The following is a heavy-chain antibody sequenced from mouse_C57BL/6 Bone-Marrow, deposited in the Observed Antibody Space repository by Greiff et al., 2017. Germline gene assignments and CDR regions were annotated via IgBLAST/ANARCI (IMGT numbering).Heavy chain of an antibody. J-gene: IGHJ1*03. Sequence: QVQLQQPGAELVKPGASVKLSCKASGYTFTSYWMHWVKQRPGQGLEWIGMIHPNSGSTNYNEKFKSKATLTVDKSSSPAYIQLSSLTSEDSAVYYCARKGGYYCGSSYRYFDVWGTGTTVTVSS. CDR2: IHPNSGST. CDR3: ARKGGYYCGSSYRYFDV. CDR1: GYTFTSYW. V-gene: IGHV1-64*01. D-gene: IGHD1-1*01.